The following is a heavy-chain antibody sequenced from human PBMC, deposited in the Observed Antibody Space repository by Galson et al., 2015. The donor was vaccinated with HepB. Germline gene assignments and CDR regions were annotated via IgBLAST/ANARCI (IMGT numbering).Heavy chain of an antibody. CDR2: ISWNSGSI. D-gene: IGHD3-16*02. CDR1: GFTLSSFA. Sequence: SLRLSCAASGFTLSSFAMHWVRQAPGKGLEWVSGISWNSGSIGYADSVKGRFTISRDNAKNSLYLQMNSLRTEDTALYYCAKDTRLGESSLYGWHFDLWGHGTLVTVSS. J-gene: IGHJ2*01. V-gene: IGHV3-9*01. CDR3: AKDTRLGESSLYGWHFDL.